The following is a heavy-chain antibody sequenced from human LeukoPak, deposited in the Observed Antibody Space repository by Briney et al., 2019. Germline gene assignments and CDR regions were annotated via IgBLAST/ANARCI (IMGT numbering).Heavy chain of an antibody. Sequence: GGSLRLSCAASEFTFSSYAMTWVRQAPGKGLEWVSGISAGGGTTYYADSVKGRFTISRDNSKKTVYLQMNNLRAEDTAVYYCAKDISGRSHIYMDVWGKGTTVTVSS. CDR2: ISAGGGTT. D-gene: IGHD1-26*01. CDR3: AKDISGRSHIYMDV. CDR1: EFTFSSYA. J-gene: IGHJ6*03. V-gene: IGHV3-23*01.